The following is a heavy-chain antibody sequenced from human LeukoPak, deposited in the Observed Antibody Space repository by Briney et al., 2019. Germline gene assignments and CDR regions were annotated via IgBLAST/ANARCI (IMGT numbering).Heavy chain of an antibody. CDR3: ARGPSGTLAFDI. J-gene: IGHJ3*02. D-gene: IGHD2-2*01. V-gene: IGHV4-34*01. Sequence: PSXXLSLTCAVYGGSFSGYYWSWIRQPPGKGLEWIGEINHSGSTNYNPSLKSRVTISVDTSKNQFSLKLSSVTAADTAVYYCARGPSGTLAFDIWGQGTMVTVSS. CDR1: GGSFSGYY. CDR2: INHSGST.